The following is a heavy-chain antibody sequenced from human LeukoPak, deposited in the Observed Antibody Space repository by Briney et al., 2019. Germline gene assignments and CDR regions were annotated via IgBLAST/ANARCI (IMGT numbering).Heavy chain of an antibody. D-gene: IGHD6-6*01. CDR3: ARDLGYSSSSATPLDY. Sequence: GASVKVSCKASGYTFTSYGISWVRQAPGQGLEWMGWISAYNGNTNYAQKLQGRVTMTTDTSTSTAYTELRSLRSDDTAVFYCARDLGYSSSSATPLDYWGQGTLVTVSS. V-gene: IGHV1-18*01. J-gene: IGHJ4*02. CDR2: ISAYNGNT. CDR1: GYTFTSYG.